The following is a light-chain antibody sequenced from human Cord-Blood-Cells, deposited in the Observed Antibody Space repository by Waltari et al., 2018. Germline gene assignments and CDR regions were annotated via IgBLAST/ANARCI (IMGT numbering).Light chain of an antibody. CDR2: DAS. CDR1: QSVSSY. V-gene: IGKV3-11*01. Sequence: EIVLTQSPATLSLSPGERATLSCRASQSVSSYLAWYHTKPGQAPRLLIYDASNRATGITARFSGSGSGTDFTLTISSLEPEDFAGYYCQQRSNWPGTFGQGTMVGIK. CDR3: QQRSNWPGT. J-gene: IGKJ1*01.